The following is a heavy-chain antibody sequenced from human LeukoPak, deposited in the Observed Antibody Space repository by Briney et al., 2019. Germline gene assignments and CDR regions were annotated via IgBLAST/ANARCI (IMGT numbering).Heavy chain of an antibody. CDR3: ASGSPWTGYSSYSSVMDV. V-gene: IGHV4-34*01. J-gene: IGHJ6*04. CDR2: INHSGST. CDR1: GGSFSGYY. D-gene: IGHD3/OR15-3a*01. Sequence: SETLSLTCAVYGGSFSGYYWSWIRQPPGKGLEWIGEINHSGSTNYNPSLKSRVTISVDTSKNQFSLKLSSVTAADTAVYYCASGSPWTGYSSYSSVMDVGAKGPRVT.